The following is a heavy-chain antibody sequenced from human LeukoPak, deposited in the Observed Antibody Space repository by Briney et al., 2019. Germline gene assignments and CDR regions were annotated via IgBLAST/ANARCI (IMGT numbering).Heavy chain of an antibody. J-gene: IGHJ4*02. V-gene: IGHV1-69*13. CDR3: ARGPPNDYGDPSFDY. CDR2: IIPIFGTA. Sequence: GASVKVSCKASGGTFSSHAISWVRQAPGQGLEWMGGIIPIFGTANYAQKFQGRVTITADESTSTAYMELSSLRSEDTAVYYCARGPPNDYGDPSFDYWGQGTLVTVSS. CDR1: GGTFSSHA. D-gene: IGHD4-17*01.